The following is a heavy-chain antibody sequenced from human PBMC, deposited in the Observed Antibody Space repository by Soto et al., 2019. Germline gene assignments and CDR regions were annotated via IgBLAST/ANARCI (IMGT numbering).Heavy chain of an antibody. V-gene: IGHV3-74*01. D-gene: IGHD3-16*01. Sequence: PGGSLRLSCAASGFTFSSYWMHWVRQAPGKGLVWVSRINSDGSTTSYADSVKGRFTIPRDNAKNTLYLQMNSLRAEDTAVYHCARVGIGVYHFDYWGQGTPVTVSS. J-gene: IGHJ4*02. CDR2: INSDGSTT. CDR1: GFTFSSYW. CDR3: ARVGIGVYHFDY.